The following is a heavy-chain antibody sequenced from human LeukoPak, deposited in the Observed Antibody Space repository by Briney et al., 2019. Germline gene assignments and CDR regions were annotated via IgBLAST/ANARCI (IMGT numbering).Heavy chain of an antibody. CDR2: INWNGGST. D-gene: IGHD6-19*01. CDR3: ASPRLYSSGWTPSPPFDY. J-gene: IGHJ4*02. V-gene: IGHV3-20*04. Sequence: GGSLRLSCAASGFTFDDYGMSWVRQVPGKGLEWVSGINWNGGSTSYVDSVKGRFTISRDNAKNSLYLQMNSLRAEDTAVYYCASPRLYSSGWTPSPPFDYWGQGTLVTVSS. CDR1: GFTFDDYG.